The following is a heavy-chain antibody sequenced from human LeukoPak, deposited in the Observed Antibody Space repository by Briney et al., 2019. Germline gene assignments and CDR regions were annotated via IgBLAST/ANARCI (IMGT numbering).Heavy chain of an antibody. D-gene: IGHD5-24*01. V-gene: IGHV4-34*01. CDR1: GGSFSGYY. CDR3: ARESIRDGYNFVFDY. CDR2: INHSGST. Sequence: SETLSLTCAVYGGSFSGYYWSWIRQPPGKGLEWIGEINHSGSTNYNPSIKSRVTISVDTSKNQFSLKLSSVTAADTAVYYCARESIRDGYNFVFDYWGQGTLVTVSS. J-gene: IGHJ4*02.